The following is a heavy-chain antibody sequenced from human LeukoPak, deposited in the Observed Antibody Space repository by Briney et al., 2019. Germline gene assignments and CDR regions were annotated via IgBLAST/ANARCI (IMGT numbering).Heavy chain of an antibody. V-gene: IGHV1-8*01. Sequence: ASVKVSCKASGYTFTSYDINWVRQATGQGLEWMGWMNPNSGNTGYAQKFQGRVTMTRNTSISTAYMELSSLRSEDTAVYYCAGSSNYYGSGSYSFDYWGQGTLVTVSS. CDR2: MNPNSGNT. D-gene: IGHD3-10*01. CDR3: AGSSNYYGSGSYSFDY. J-gene: IGHJ4*02. CDR1: GYTFTSYD.